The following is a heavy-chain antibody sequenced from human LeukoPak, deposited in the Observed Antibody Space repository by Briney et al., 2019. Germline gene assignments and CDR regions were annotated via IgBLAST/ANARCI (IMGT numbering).Heavy chain of an antibody. D-gene: IGHD3-22*01. CDR2: MYYIGST. Sequence: SETLSLTFTVSGGSISGYYWSWIRQPPGKGLEWIGYMYYIGSTNYNPSLKSRVTILVDTSKKQFSLKLSSVTAADTAVYYRARARDYYDSSGAFDIWGQGTMVTVSS. V-gene: IGHV4-59*01. CDR1: GGSISGYY. CDR3: ARARDYYDSSGAFDI. J-gene: IGHJ3*02.